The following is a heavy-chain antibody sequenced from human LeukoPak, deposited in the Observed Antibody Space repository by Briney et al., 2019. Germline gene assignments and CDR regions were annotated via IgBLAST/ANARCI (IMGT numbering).Heavy chain of an antibody. CDR3: ARVYHVFWSGYLIH. CDR2: VSASGGST. Sequence: PGGSLRLSCAASGFAFSSYAMTWVRQAPGKGLERVSAVSASGGSTYYADSVKGRFTISRDNSKNTLYLQMNSLRAEDTAVYYCARVYHVFWSGYLIHWGQGTLVTVSS. CDR1: GFAFSSYA. J-gene: IGHJ4*02. V-gene: IGHV3-23*01. D-gene: IGHD3-3*01.